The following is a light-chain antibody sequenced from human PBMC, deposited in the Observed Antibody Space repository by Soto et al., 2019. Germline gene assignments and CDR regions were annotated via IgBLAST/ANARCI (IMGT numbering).Light chain of an antibody. J-gene: IGLJ3*02. V-gene: IGLV1-44*01. Sequence: QSVLTQPPSASGTPGQRVTIACSGSSSNIGSTTVKWYQQLPGTAPKLLIYNNNQRPSGVTDRFSGSKSGTSASLAISGLQSEDEADYYCPAWDDSLNGVVFGGGTKLTVL. CDR1: SSNIGSTT. CDR3: PAWDDSLNGVV. CDR2: NNN.